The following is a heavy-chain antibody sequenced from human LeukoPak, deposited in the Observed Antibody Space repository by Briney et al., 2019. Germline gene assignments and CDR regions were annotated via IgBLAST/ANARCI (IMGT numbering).Heavy chain of an antibody. CDR3: AREETNYYDSSGYFYYFDY. J-gene: IGHJ4*02. Sequence: ASVKVSCKASGYTFTSYGISWVRQAPGQGLEWMGWISAYNGNTNYAQKLQGRVTMTTDTSTSTAYMELTSLRSDDTAVYYCAREETNYYDSSGYFYYFDYWGQGTLVTVSS. D-gene: IGHD3-22*01. CDR2: ISAYNGNT. V-gene: IGHV1-18*01. CDR1: GYTFTSYG.